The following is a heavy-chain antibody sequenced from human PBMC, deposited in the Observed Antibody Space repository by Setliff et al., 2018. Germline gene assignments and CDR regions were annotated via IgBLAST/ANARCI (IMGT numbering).Heavy chain of an antibody. CDR2: IYTSGST. CDR3: ARAGGGSSFTAYYYYYYMDV. D-gene: IGHD6-13*01. V-gene: IGHV4-4*07. Sequence: SETLSLTCTVSGGSISSYYWSWIRQPAGKGLEWIGRIYTSGSTNYNPSLKSRVTMSVDTSKNQFSLKLSSVTAADTAVYYCARAGGGSSFTAYYYYYYMDVRGKGTTVTVS. J-gene: IGHJ6*03. CDR1: GGSISSYY.